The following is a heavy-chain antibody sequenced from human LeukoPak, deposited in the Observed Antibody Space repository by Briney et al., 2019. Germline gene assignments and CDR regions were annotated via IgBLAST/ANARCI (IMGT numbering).Heavy chain of an antibody. CDR1: GFTFSSYA. CDR3: AKSAAAHTGGESDY. Sequence: GGSLRLSCAASGFTFSSYAMSWARQAPGKGLEWVSAISGSGGSTYYADSVKGRFTISRDNSKNTLYLQMNSLRAEDTAVYYCAKSAAAHTGGESDYWGQGTLVTVSS. D-gene: IGHD6-13*01. CDR2: ISGSGGST. J-gene: IGHJ4*02. V-gene: IGHV3-23*01.